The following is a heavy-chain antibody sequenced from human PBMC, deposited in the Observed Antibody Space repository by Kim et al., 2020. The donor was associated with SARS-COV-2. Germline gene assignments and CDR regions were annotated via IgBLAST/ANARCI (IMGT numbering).Heavy chain of an antibody. CDR2: INNDGSGT. CDR1: GFTFSSYW. Sequence: GGSLRLSCAASGFTFSSYWMHWVRQTPGKGLVWVSRINNDGSGTNYEDSVKGRFTSSRDNAKNTLYLQMNSLRAEDTAVYYCARALEEYGDTAYCFDPWGEGSLGTASS. V-gene: IGHV3-74*01. CDR3: ARALEEYGDTAYCFDP. D-gene: IGHD2-8*02. J-gene: IGHJ5*02.